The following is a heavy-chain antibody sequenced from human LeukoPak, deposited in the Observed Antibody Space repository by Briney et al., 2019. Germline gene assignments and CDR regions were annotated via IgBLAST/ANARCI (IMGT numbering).Heavy chain of an antibody. Sequence: ASVKVSCKASGYTFTGYYMHWVRQAPGQGLEWMGWINPNSGGTNYAQKFRGRVTMTRDTSISTAYMELSRLRSDGTAVYYCARSISGYGYYYYGMDVWGQGTTVTVSS. CDR2: INPNSGGT. CDR1: GYTFTGYY. V-gene: IGHV1-2*02. J-gene: IGHJ6*02. CDR3: ARSISGYGYYYYGMDV. D-gene: IGHD5-12*01.